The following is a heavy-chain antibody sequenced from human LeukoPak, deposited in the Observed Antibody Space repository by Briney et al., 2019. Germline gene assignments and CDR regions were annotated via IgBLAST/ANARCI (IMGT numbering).Heavy chain of an antibody. CDR3: AKYNRYSGSHDVFDI. CDR1: GFTFSSYG. J-gene: IGHJ3*02. Sequence: GTLRLSCAASGFTFSSYGMSWVRQAPGQGLEGSGSIYYSVSTYYNMSLSSRIIISVETSKNHFSLKRSSVTAADTAVYYRAKYNRYSGSHDVFDIWGQGKMVTVSS. D-gene: IGHD1-26*01. CDR2: IYYSVST. V-gene: IGHV4-38-2*01.